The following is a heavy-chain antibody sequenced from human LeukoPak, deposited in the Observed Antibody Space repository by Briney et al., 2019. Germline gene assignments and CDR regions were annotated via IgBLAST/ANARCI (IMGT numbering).Heavy chain of an antibody. Sequence: GGSLRFSCAVSGITLSNYGMSWVRQAPGKGLEWVAGISDSGGSTKYADSVKGRFTIARDNRKNTLYLQMNSLRAEDTAVYFCAKRGVVIRVILVGFHKEAYYFESWGQGALVTVSS. D-gene: IGHD3/OR15-3a*01. CDR3: AKRGVVIRVILVGFHKEAYYFES. V-gene: IGHV3-23*01. J-gene: IGHJ4*02. CDR2: ISDSGGST. CDR1: GITLSNYG.